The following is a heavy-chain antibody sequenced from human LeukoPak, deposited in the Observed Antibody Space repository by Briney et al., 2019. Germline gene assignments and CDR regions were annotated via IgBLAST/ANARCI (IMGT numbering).Heavy chain of an antibody. Sequence: ASVKVSCKASGYTFTSYGISWVRQAPGQGLEWMGWISAYNGNTNYAQKLQGRVTMTTGTSTSTAYMELRSLRSDDTAVYYCAREVGSSSWNYYYYYYMDVWGKGTTVTVSS. CDR1: GYTFTSYG. D-gene: IGHD6-13*01. CDR3: AREVGSSSWNYYYYYYMDV. J-gene: IGHJ6*03. CDR2: ISAYNGNT. V-gene: IGHV1-18*01.